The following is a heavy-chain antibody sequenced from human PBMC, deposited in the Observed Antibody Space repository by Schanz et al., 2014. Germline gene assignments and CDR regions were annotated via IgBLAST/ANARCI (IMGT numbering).Heavy chain of an antibody. V-gene: IGHV4-34*01. J-gene: IGHJ4*02. Sequence: QVQLQQWGAGLLKPSETLSLSCAVYSGSFSGYYWSWIRQPPGKGLEWIGEINHSGSTNYNPSLKSRVTIPVARPKNHFSLKLSSVTAADTAVYYCARGPDSTSADVTRGRRRYYFDYWGQGTLVTVSS. CDR1: SGSFSGYY. CDR3: ARGPDSTSADVTRGRRRYYFDY. CDR2: INHSGST. D-gene: IGHD6-13*01.